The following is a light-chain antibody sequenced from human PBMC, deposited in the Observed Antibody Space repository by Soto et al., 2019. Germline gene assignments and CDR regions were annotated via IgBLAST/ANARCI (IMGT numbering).Light chain of an antibody. CDR2: DAS. J-gene: IGKJ4*01. CDR1: QYIKRW. V-gene: IGKV1-5*01. CDR3: QHHNSYPVS. Sequence: DIHMTQSPATLSAFVGDRVTITCRASQYIKRWLAWYQQKPGRAPKLLIYDASESESGVPSRFSGSGSGTEFTLTISGLQPDDLATYYCQHHNSYPVSFGGGTKVDI.